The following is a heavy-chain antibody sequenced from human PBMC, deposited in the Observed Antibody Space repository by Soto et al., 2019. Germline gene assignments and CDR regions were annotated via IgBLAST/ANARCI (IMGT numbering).Heavy chain of an antibody. CDR2: ISWNSGNI. CDR1: GFTFDDYA. D-gene: IGHD5-18*01. Sequence: EVQLEESGGALVQPGRSLRLSCAASGFTFDDYAMYWVRQVLGKGLEWVSSISWNSGNIGYADSVKGRFTTSRDNAENSLSLQMNILRREDTALYYCARSKVGYSYGTPFDYWGQGTLVSVSS. J-gene: IGHJ4*02. V-gene: IGHV3-9*01. CDR3: ARSKVGYSYGTPFDY.